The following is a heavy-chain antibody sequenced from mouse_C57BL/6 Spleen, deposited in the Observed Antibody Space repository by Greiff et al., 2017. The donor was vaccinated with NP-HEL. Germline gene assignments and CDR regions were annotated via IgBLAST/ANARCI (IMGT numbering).Heavy chain of an antibody. CDR3: ASGGSNTGFAY. D-gene: IGHD1-1*01. V-gene: IGHV1-18*01. J-gene: IGHJ3*01. CDR1: GYTFTDYN. CDR2: INPNNGGT. Sequence: VQLQQSGPELVKPGASVKIPCKASGYTFTDYNMDWVKQSHGKSLEWIGDINPNNGGTIYNQKFKGKATLTVDKSSSTAYMELRSLTSEDTAVYYCASGGSNTGFAYWGQGTLVTVSA.